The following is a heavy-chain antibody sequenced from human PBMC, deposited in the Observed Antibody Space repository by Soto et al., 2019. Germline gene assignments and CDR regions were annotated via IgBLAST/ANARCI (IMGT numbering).Heavy chain of an antibody. J-gene: IGHJ5*02. V-gene: IGHV4-59*01. CDR2: IYYSGST. CDR3: ARAPDYDILTGHIPSTWFDP. Sequence: SDTLSLTCTVSGGSISSYYWSWIRQPPGKGLEWIGYIYYSGSTNYNPSLKSRVTISVDTSKNQFSLKLSSVTAADTAVYYCARAPDYDILTGHIPSTWFDPWGQGTLVTVSS. D-gene: IGHD3-9*01. CDR1: GGSISSYY.